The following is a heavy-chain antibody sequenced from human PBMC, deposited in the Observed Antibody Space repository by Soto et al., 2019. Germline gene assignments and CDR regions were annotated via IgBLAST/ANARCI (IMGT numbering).Heavy chain of an antibody. CDR1: GFTFSSYW. Sequence: GGSLRLSCAASGFTFSSYWMSCVRQAPGKGLEWVANIKQDGSEKYYVDSVKGRFTISRDNAKNSLYLQMNSLRAEDTAVYYCARDLGRSPLDYYYMDVWGKGTTVTVSS. V-gene: IGHV3-7*01. J-gene: IGHJ6*03. CDR2: IKQDGSEK. D-gene: IGHD3-16*01. CDR3: ARDLGRSPLDYYYMDV.